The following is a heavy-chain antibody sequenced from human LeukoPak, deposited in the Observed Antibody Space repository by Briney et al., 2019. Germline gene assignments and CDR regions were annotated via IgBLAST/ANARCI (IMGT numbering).Heavy chain of an antibody. CDR2: MNPNSGNT. CDR1: GYTFTSYD. Sequence: ASVKVSCKASGYTFTSYDINWVRQATGQGLEWMGWMNPNSGNTGYAQKFQGRVTMTRNTSISTAYMELSGLRSEDTAVYYCARVRGYYDSSGYPHPNYGMDVWGQGTTVTVSS. J-gene: IGHJ6*02. CDR3: ARVRGYYDSSGYPHPNYGMDV. V-gene: IGHV1-8*01. D-gene: IGHD3-22*01.